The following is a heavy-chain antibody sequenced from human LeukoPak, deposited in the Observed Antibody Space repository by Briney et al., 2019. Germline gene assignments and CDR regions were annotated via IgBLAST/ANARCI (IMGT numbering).Heavy chain of an antibody. J-gene: IGHJ4*02. CDR2: INPSGGST. CDR3: ARALPIAAAGTVGDY. V-gene: IGHV1-46*01. CDR1: GYSFTSYY. D-gene: IGHD6-13*01. Sequence: GESLKISCKGSGYSFTSYYMHWVRQAPGQGLEWMGIINPSGGSTSYAQKFQGRVTMTRDTSTSTVYMELSSLRSEDTAVYYCARALPIAAAGTVGDYWGQGTLVTVSS.